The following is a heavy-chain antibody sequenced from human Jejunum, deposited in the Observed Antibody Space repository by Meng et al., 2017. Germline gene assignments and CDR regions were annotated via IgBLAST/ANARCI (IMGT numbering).Heavy chain of an antibody. J-gene: IGHJ4*02. Sequence: GESLKISCAASGFTFSSFAMHWVRQAPGRGLEWGAVISYDGNNKFYADSVKGRFTISRDNSKNTLYLQMNSLRAEDTSVYYCARAYCSGGYCYKDYWGQGTLVTVSS. CDR3: ARAYCSGGYCYKDY. D-gene: IGHD2-15*01. CDR1: GFTFSSFA. V-gene: IGHV3-30*01. CDR2: ISYDGNNK.